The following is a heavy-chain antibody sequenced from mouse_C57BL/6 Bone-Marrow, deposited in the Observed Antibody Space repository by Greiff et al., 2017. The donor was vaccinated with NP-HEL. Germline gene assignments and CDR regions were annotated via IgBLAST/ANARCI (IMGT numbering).Heavy chain of an antibody. CDR1: GFSLTSYG. CDR3: ARKIYYDYAFAY. CDR2: IWSGGST. V-gene: IGHV2-2*01. J-gene: IGHJ3*01. Sequence: VKLVESGPGLVQPSQSLSITCTVSGFSLTSYGVHWVRQSPGKGLEWLGVIWSGGSTDYNAAFISRLSISKDNSKSQVFFKMNSLQADDTAIYYCARKIYYDYAFAYWGQGTLVTVSA. D-gene: IGHD2-4*01.